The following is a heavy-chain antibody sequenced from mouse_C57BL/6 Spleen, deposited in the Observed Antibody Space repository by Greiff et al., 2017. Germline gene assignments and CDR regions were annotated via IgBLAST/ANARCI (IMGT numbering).Heavy chain of an antibody. CDR2: IHPNSGST. Sequence: QVQLQQPGAELVKPGASVKLSCKASGYTFTSYWMHWVKQRPGQGLEWIGMIHPNSGSTNYNEKFKSKATLTVDKSSSTSYMQLSSLTSEDSAVYYCAREGARGGPYFDYWGQGTTLTVSS. J-gene: IGHJ2*01. D-gene: IGHD1-1*02. V-gene: IGHV1-64*01. CDR3: AREGARGGPYFDY. CDR1: GYTFTSYW.